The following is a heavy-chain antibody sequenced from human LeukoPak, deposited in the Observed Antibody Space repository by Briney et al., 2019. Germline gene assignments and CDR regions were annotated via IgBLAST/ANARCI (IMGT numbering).Heavy chain of an antibody. CDR1: GGSISSSSYY. V-gene: IGHV4-39*07. CDR2: IYYSGST. D-gene: IGHD5-18*01. J-gene: IGHJ4*02. CDR3: ARGGYSKFDY. Sequence: SETLSLTCTVSGGSISSSSYYWGWIRQPPGKGLEWIGSIYYSGSTYYNPSLKSRVTISVDTSKNQFSLKLSSVTAADTAVYYCARGGYSKFDYWGQGTLVTVSS.